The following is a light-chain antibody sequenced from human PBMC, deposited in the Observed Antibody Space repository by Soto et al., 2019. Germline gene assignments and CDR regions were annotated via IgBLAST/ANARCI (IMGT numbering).Light chain of an antibody. CDR2: EAS. J-gene: IGKJ1*01. CDR1: QSVGFW. CDR3: QQEARHRS. Sequence: DIQMTQSPSTLAASVGERVTITCRASQSVGFWLAWYQQKPGKAPKLLISEASRVDSGVPSRFSGGGSGTEFTLTVSSPQPDGLATYTCQQEARHRSLGQGTKVEIK. V-gene: IGKV1-5*03.